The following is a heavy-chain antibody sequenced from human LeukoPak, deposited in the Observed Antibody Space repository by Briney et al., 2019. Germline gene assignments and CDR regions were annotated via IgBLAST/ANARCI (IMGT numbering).Heavy chain of an antibody. V-gene: IGHV3-53*01. D-gene: IGHD6-13*01. CDR3: ARDHAAAGGGLDY. CDR2: IYTGGIT. J-gene: IGHJ4*02. CDR1: GLTVSSNH. Sequence: PGGSLRLSCAASGLTVSSNHMAWVRQAPGKGLEWVSVIYTGGITYYADSVQGRFTISRDSSKNTLYLQMNSLRVEDTALYYCARDHAAAGGGLDYWGQGTQVIVSS.